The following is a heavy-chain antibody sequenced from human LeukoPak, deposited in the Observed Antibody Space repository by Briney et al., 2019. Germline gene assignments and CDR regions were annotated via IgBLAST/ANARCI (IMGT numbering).Heavy chain of an antibody. D-gene: IGHD6-13*01. CDR2: ITSSSIYI. Sequence: GGSLRLSCAASGFTFSTYNMNWVRQAPGKGLEWVSSITSSSIYIYYADSVEGRFTVSRDDAKNSLYLQMNSLRAEDTAVYYCAKGSSNWRDYYYFDYWGQGTLVTVSS. V-gene: IGHV3-21*04. J-gene: IGHJ4*02. CDR1: GFTFSTYN. CDR3: AKGSSNWRDYYYFDY.